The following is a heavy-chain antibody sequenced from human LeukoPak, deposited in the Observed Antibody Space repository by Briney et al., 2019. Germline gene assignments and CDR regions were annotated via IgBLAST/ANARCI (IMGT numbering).Heavy chain of an antibody. J-gene: IGHJ4*02. D-gene: IGHD3-22*01. V-gene: IGHV3-23*01. Sequence: GGSLRLSCAVSGITLSNYGMSWVRQAPGKGLEWVAGISDTGGSTNYADSVKGRFTISRDNPRNTLYLQMNSLRAEDTAVYFCAKRGVVIRVILVGFHKQAYYFDSWGQGALVTVSS. CDR3: AKRGVVIRVILVGFHKQAYYFDS. CDR1: GITLSNYG. CDR2: ISDTGGST.